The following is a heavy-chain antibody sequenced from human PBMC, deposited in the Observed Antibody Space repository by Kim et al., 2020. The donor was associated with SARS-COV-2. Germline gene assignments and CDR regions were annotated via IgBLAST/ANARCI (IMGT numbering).Heavy chain of an antibody. V-gene: IGHV1-3*01. J-gene: IGHJ4*02. D-gene: IGHD3-22*01. CDR3: AREGVEYYYDSSGYYYYRSGFGY. CDR1: GYTFTSYA. Sequence: ASVKVSCKASGYTFTSYAMHWVRQAPGQRLEWMGWINAGNGNTKYSQKFQGRVTITRDTSASTAYMELSSLRSEDTAVYYCAREGVEYYYDSSGYYYYRSGFGYWGQGTLVTVSS. CDR2: INAGNGNT.